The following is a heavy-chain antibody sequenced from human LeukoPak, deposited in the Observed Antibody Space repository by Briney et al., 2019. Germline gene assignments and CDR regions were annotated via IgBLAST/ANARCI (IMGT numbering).Heavy chain of an antibody. CDR2: IKEDGSEK. CDR3: ARGPMTIISI. CDR1: GFTFSSYW. V-gene: IGHV3-7*01. Sequence: PGGSLRLSCVVSGFTFSSYWMSWVRQAPGKGLEWVANIKEDGSEKYYVDSVKGRFTISRDNAKNSLYLQMNSLRVEDTAVYYCARGPMTIISIGGQGTLVTVSS. D-gene: IGHD4/OR15-4a*01. J-gene: IGHJ4*02.